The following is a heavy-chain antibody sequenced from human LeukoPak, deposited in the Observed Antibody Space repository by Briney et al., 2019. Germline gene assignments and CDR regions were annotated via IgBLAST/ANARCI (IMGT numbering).Heavy chain of an antibody. J-gene: IGHJ6*04. CDR3: AREGVGMDV. V-gene: IGHV1-69*06. CDR1: VCTFSRYP. CDR2: IIPICGTA. Sequence: SVTVTCQCSVCTFSRYPISWVRPPRGRGLEWMGGIIPICGTANYAQKFQGRVTITANKSTSTAYMELSSLRSEDTAVYYCAREGVGMDVWGKGTTVTVSS.